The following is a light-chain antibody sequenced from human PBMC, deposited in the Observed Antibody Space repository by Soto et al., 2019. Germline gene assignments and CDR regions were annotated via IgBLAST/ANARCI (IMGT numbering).Light chain of an antibody. CDR3: QQRSTWPPD. CDR2: DTS. CDR1: QTVSAY. J-gene: IGKJ2*01. V-gene: IGKV3-11*01. Sequence: IVLTQSPDTLSLSPGERAAISCRASQTVSAYLAWYQQKPGLPPRPLMFDTSNRPAGVPARFRGTGYGTHFTLTIDSLEPEDFAVYYCQQRSTWPPDFGQGTKLE.